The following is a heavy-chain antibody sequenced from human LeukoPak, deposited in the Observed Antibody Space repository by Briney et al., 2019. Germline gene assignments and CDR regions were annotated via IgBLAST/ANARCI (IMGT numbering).Heavy chain of an antibody. CDR3: ARDRGSGYDFDY. V-gene: IGHV1-2*06. CDR1: GYAFTGYY. Sequence: ASVKVSCKASGYAFTGYYIHWVRQAPGQGLECMGRINPNSGGTNYAQKFQGRVTMTRDTSISTAYMELNRLRSDDTAIYYCARDRGSGYDFDYWDPGTLVTVSS. D-gene: IGHD5-12*01. J-gene: IGHJ4*02. CDR2: INPNSGGT.